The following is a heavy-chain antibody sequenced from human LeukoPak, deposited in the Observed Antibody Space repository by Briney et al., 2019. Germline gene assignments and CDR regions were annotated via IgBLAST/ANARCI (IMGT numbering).Heavy chain of an antibody. CDR1: GGSMSGNY. CDR2: IYYSGST. Sequence: SSETLSLTCTVSGGSMSGNYWGWIRQPPGKGLEWIGSIYYSGSTYYNPSLKSRVTISVDTSKNQFSLKLSSVTAADTAVYYCASDRKYFDYWGQGILVTVSS. V-gene: IGHV4-39*07. J-gene: IGHJ4*02. CDR3: ASDRKYFDY.